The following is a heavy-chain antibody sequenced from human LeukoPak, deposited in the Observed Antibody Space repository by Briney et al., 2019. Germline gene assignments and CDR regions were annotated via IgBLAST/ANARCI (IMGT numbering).Heavy chain of an antibody. CDR3: ARGNIATRRGGNWFDP. V-gene: IGHV1-2*02. Sequence: GASVNVSCKASVYTFTGYFIHWVRQAPGQGLEWMGWINSDSGGTNYARKFQGRVTMTRDTSISTAYMELSSLRSDDTAVFYCARGNIATRRGGNWFDPWGQGTLVTVSS. J-gene: IGHJ5*02. D-gene: IGHD6-6*01. CDR2: INSDSGGT. CDR1: VYTFTGYF.